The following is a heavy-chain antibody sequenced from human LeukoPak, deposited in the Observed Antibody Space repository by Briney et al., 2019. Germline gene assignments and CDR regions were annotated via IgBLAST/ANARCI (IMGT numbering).Heavy chain of an antibody. CDR2: INPSSGGT. Sequence: ASVKVSCKASEYTFTGYYLHWVRQAPGQGLEWMGRINPSSGGTNYAQKFQGRVTMTRDTSISTVYMELSRLRFDDTAVYYCAREGSGSYAGFDYWGQGTLVTVSS. CDR3: AREGSGSYAGFDY. J-gene: IGHJ4*02. V-gene: IGHV1-2*06. D-gene: IGHD1-26*01. CDR1: EYTFTGYY.